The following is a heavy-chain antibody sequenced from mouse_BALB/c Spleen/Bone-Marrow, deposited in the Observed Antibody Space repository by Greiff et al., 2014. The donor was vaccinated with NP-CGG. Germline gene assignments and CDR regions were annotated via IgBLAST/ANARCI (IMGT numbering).Heavy chain of an antibody. CDR1: GFTFSSFG. J-gene: IGHJ2*01. V-gene: IGHV5-17*02. CDR3: ARLDVGGY. CDR2: ISDGSSTI. Sequence: DVKLVESGGGLVQPGGSRKLSCAASGFTFSSFGMHWVRQVPEKGLEWVAYISDGSSTIYYADAVKGRFTISKDNPMNTLFLQMTSLRSEDTAMYYCARLDVGGYWGQGTTLTVSS.